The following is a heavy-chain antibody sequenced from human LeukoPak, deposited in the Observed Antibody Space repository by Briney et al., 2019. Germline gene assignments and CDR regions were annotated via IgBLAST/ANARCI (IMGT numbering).Heavy chain of an antibody. J-gene: IGHJ4*02. V-gene: IGHV3-23*01. CDR3: AKGSGASRPYYLDY. Sequence: GGSLRLSCAASGFTFSSYAMSWVRQAPGKGLEWVSAISSSGGSTYYADSVKGRFTISRDNSKSTLYLQMTSLTAEDTAVYYCAKGSGASRPYYLDYWGRGTLVTVSS. CDR2: ISSSGGST. D-gene: IGHD3-10*01. CDR1: GFTFSSYA.